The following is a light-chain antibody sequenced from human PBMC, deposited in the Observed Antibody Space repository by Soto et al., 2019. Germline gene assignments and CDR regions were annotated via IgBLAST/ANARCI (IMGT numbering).Light chain of an antibody. CDR2: AAS. CDR1: QDISGY. CDR3: QHLAGT. Sequence: QLTQSPSSLSASIGDRVTITCRASQDISGYLAWYQQQPGKAPKLLIYAASTLHSGVPTRFSGSGSGTEFILTIGRLQPEDFATYYCQHLAGTFGRGTKLAMK. V-gene: IGKV1-9*01. J-gene: IGKJ2*01.